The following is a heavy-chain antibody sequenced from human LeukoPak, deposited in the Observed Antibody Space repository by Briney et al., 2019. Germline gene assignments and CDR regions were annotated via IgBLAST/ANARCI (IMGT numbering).Heavy chain of an antibody. V-gene: IGHV1-46*01. Sequence: ASVKVSCKASGYTFTSYYMHWVRQAPGQGFEWMGIINPSGGSTSYAQKFQGRVTMTRDTSTSTVYMELSSLRSEDTAVYYCASGTGPDEHFDYWGQGTLVTVSS. CDR2: INPSGGST. J-gene: IGHJ4*02. CDR3: ASGTGPDEHFDY. D-gene: IGHD7-27*01. CDR1: GYTFTSYY.